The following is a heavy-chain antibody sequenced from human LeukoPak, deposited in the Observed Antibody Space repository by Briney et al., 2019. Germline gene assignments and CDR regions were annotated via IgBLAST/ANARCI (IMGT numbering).Heavy chain of an antibody. V-gene: IGHV1-46*01. J-gene: IGHJ4*02. CDR2: INPSGGST. CDR1: GYTFTSYY. Sequence: ASVTVSCKASGYTFTSYYMHWVRQAPGQGLEWMGMINPSGGSTSYAQEFQGRVTMTRDTSTSTVYMELSSLRSDDTAVYYCASSYGSGSYWPLRYWGRGTLVTVSS. CDR3: ASSYGSGSYWPLRY. D-gene: IGHD3-10*01.